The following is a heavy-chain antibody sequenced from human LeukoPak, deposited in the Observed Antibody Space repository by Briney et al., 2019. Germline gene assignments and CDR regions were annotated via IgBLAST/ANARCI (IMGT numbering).Heavy chain of an antibody. D-gene: IGHD6-13*01. CDR2: ISSSSSYI. J-gene: IGHJ4*02. Sequence: PGGSLRLSCAASGFTFSSYSMNWVRQAPGKGLEGVSSISSSSSYIYYADSVKGRFTISRDNAKTSLYLQMNSLRAEDTAVYYCAKAVYSSSWGGFDYWGQGTLVTVSS. CDR1: GFTFSSYS. CDR3: AKAVYSSSWGGFDY. V-gene: IGHV3-21*04.